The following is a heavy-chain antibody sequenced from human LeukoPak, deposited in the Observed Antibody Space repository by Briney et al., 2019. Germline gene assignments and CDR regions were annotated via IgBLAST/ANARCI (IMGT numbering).Heavy chain of an antibody. CDR2: ISAYNGNK. CDR3: ARDLDQYSGRFGGFGHDF. D-gene: IGHD1-26*01. V-gene: IGHV1-18*01. J-gene: IGHJ4*02. Sequence: ASVKVSCKASDYTFTNYGINWVRQAPGQGLEWMGWISAYNGNKNYAQKLQGRVTMTTDTSTSTAYMELRSLRSDDTAVYYCARDLDQYSGRFGGFGHDFWGQGTLVTVSS. CDR1: DYTFTNYG.